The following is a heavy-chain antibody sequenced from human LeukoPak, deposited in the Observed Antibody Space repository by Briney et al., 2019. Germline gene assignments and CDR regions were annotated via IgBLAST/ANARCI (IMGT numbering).Heavy chain of an antibody. Sequence: SETLSLTCTVSGGSISSSSYYWGWIRQPPGKGLEWIGSIYYSGSTYYNPSLKSRVTISVDTSKDQFSLKLSSVTAADTAVYYCARSPERWLQLLIDYWGQGTLVTVSS. V-gene: IGHV4-39*01. CDR3: ARSPERWLQLLIDY. J-gene: IGHJ4*02. CDR2: IYYSGST. CDR1: GGSISSSSYY. D-gene: IGHD5-24*01.